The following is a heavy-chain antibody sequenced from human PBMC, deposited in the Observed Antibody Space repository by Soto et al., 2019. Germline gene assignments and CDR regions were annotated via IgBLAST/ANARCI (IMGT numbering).Heavy chain of an antibody. J-gene: IGHJ5*02. Sequence: NPXATLSLTFAVYGGSFNGYYWNWIRQPPGKGLEWIGEINHTGGTHYNPSLKSRVTMSVDTSKNQFSLRLSSVTAADTAIYFCATRITVFGLLIPPFDPWGQGTQVTVSS. V-gene: IGHV4-34*01. CDR2: INHTGGT. D-gene: IGHD3-3*01. CDR3: ATRITVFGLLIPPFDP. CDR1: GGSFNGYY.